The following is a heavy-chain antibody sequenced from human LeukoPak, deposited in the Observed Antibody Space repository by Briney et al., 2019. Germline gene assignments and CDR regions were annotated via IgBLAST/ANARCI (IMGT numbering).Heavy chain of an antibody. CDR3: AREEAGGLDY. J-gene: IGHJ4*02. D-gene: IGHD3-16*01. Sequence: PSETLSLTCTVSGGSISSYYWSWIRQPPGKGLEWIGYIYYSGSTNYNPSLKSRVTISVDTSKNQFSLKLSSVTAADTAVYYCAREEAGGLDYWGQGTLVTVSS. V-gene: IGHV4-59*01. CDR2: IYYSGST. CDR1: GGSISSYY.